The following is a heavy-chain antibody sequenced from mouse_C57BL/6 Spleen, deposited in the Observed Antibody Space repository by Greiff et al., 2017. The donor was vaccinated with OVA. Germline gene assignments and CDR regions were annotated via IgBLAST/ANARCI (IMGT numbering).Heavy chain of an antibody. J-gene: IGHJ4*01. CDR2: ISSGGDYI. D-gene: IGHD1-1*01. Sequence: DVQLVESGEGLVKPGGSLKLSCAASGFTFSSYAMSWVRQTPEKRLEWVAYISSGGDYIYYPDTVKGRFTISRDNARNTLYLQMSSLKSEDTAMYYCTRDPYYGSSLYYAMDYWGQGTSVTVSS. CDR3: TRDPYYGSSLYYAMDY. V-gene: IGHV5-9-1*02. CDR1: GFTFSSYA.